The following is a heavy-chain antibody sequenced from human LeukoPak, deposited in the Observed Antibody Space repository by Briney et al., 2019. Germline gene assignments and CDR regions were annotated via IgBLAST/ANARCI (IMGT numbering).Heavy chain of an antibody. J-gene: IGHJ5*02. D-gene: IGHD1-26*01. V-gene: IGHV4-39*01. Sequence: SETLSLTCTVSGGSISSYYWGWIRQPPGKGLEWIGSIYYSGSTYYNPSLKSRVTISVDTSKNQFSLKLSSVTAADTAVYYCARQYRKYGFDPWGQGTLVTVSS. CDR3: ARQYRKYGFDP. CDR1: GGSISSYY. CDR2: IYYSGST.